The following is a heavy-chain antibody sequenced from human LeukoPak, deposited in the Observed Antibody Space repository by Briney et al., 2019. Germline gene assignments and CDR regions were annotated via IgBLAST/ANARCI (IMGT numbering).Heavy chain of an antibody. CDR2: ISDDGSKK. V-gene: IGHV3-30-3*01. J-gene: IGHJ4*02. CDR1: GFTFSSYS. Sequence: PGGSLRLSCAASGFTFSSYSMHWVRQAPGKGLEWVALISDDGSKKFYADFVKGRFTISRDNSKNTLYLQMNTLRTEDTAVYFCARFRNYYDSSGYYWGQGTLVTVSA. CDR3: ARFRNYYDSSGYY. D-gene: IGHD3-22*01.